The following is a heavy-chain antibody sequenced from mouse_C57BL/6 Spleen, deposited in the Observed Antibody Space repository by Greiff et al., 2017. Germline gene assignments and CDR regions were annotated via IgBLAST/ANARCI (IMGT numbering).Heavy chain of an antibody. CDR2: ISSGGSYT. CDR3: ARITTALDY. CDR1: GFTFSSYG. Sequence: EVKLMESGGDLVKPGGSLKLSCAASGFTFSSYGLSWVRQTPDKRLEWVATISSGGSYTYYPDRVKGRFPISRDNAKNTLYRQKSSLKSEDTTMYYCARITTALDYWGQGTTLTVSS. D-gene: IGHD1-2*01. V-gene: IGHV5-6*01. J-gene: IGHJ2*01.